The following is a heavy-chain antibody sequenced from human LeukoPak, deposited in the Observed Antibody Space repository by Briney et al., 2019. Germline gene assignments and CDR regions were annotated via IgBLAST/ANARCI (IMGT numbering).Heavy chain of an antibody. V-gene: IGHV3-30*03. J-gene: IGHJ4*02. CDR3: AAQKRGNYRPYYFDY. D-gene: IGHD3-16*02. CDR2: ISYDGSNK. Sequence: PGGSLRLSCAASGFTFSTYGMHWVRQTPGKGLEWVAVISYDGSNKYYTDSVKGRFTISRDNSKNTLYLQMNSLRAEDTAVYYCAAQKRGNYRPYYFDYRGQGTLVTVSS. CDR1: GFTFSTYG.